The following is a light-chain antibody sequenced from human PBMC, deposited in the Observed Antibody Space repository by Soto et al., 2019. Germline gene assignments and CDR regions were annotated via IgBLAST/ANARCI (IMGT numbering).Light chain of an antibody. CDR2: EGS. Sequence: QSALTQPASVSGSPGQSITISCTGTSSDVGSYNLVSWYQQHPGKAPKLMIYEGSKRPSGVSNRVSGSKSGNTASLTISGLQAEDEADYYCCSYAGSSTDVGFGGGTKLTVL. V-gene: IGLV2-23*01. J-gene: IGLJ2*01. CDR1: SSDVGSYNL. CDR3: CSYAGSSTDVG.